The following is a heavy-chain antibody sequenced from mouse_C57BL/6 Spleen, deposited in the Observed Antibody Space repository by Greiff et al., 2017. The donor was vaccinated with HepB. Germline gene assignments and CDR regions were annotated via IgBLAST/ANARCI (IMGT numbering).Heavy chain of an antibody. D-gene: IGHD1-1*01. Sequence: VQLQQSGPELVKPGASVKISCKASGYTFTDYYMNWVKQSHGKSLEWIGDINPNNGGTSYNQKFKGKATLTVDKSSSTAYMELRSLTSEDSAVYYCAREDFDYYGSSVWYFDVWGTGTTVTVSS. V-gene: IGHV1-26*01. CDR1: GYTFTDYY. CDR2: INPNNGGT. CDR3: AREDFDYYGSSVWYFDV. J-gene: IGHJ1*03.